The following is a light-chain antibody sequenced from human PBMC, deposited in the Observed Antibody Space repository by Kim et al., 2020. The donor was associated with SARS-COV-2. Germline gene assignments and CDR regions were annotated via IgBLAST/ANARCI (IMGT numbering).Light chain of an antibody. CDR3: QAWDTSTTYV. J-gene: IGLJ1*01. Sequence: SYELTQPPSVSVSPGQTASITCSGDKLGDKHACWYQQKPGQSPVLVIYQDNKRPSGIPERFSGSNSGNTATLTISGTQAMDEADYYCQAWDTSTTYVFGNGTKVTVL. V-gene: IGLV3-1*01. CDR1: KLGDKH. CDR2: QDN.